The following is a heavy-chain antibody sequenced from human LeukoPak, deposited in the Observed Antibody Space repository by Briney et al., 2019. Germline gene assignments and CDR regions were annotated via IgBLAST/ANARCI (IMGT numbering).Heavy chain of an antibody. V-gene: IGHV6-1*01. CDR3: AHSTGSSGASCYGTCSAFNL. J-gene: IGHJ3*01. CDR1: GDSVSSNSGA. D-gene: IGHD2-15*01. Sequence: SQTLSLTCAISGDSVSSNSGAWNWIRQSPSRGLEWLGRTYYRAQWYSYYAVFVKRRISINPDTSSNEFSLMLYFVTPEYSASYFCAHSTGSSGASCYGTCSAFNLWGEGSMVTVSS. CDR2: TYYRAQWYS.